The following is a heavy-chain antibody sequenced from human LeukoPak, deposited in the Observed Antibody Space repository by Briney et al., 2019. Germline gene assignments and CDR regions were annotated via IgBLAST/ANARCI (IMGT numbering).Heavy chain of an antibody. CDR3: ARDLYKGVHGWVKVATSDY. V-gene: IGHV1-46*01. CDR2: INPSGGST. J-gene: IGHJ4*02. D-gene: IGHD5-12*01. CDR1: GYTFTSYY. Sequence: ASVKVSCKASGYTFTSYYMHRVRQAPGPGLEWMGIINPSGGSTSYAQKFQGRVTMTRDTSTSTVYMELSSLRSEDTAVYYCARDLYKGVHGWVKVATSDYWGQGTLVTVSS.